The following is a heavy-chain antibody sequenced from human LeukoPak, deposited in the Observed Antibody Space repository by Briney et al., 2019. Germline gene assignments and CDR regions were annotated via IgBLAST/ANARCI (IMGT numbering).Heavy chain of an antibody. Sequence: ASETLSLTCTVSGYSISSGYYWGWIRQPPGKGLEWIGSIFHSGTTYYNPSLKSRVTISVDTSKNQFSLKLSSVTAADTAVYYCARHGRRTVFVDAFDIWGQGTMVTVSS. CDR2: IFHSGTT. J-gene: IGHJ3*02. D-gene: IGHD1-26*01. CDR1: GYSISSGYY. CDR3: ARHGRRTVFVDAFDI. V-gene: IGHV4-38-2*02.